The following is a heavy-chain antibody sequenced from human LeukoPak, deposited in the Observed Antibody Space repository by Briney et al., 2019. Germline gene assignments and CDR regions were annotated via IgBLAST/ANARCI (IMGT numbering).Heavy chain of an antibody. Sequence: GASVKVSCKASVGTFSIYAISWVRQAPGQGLEWMGGIIPIFGTANYAQKFQGRVTITADESTSTAYMELSSLRSEDTAVYYCAKWDIVVVPAATAPDYYYYYGMDVWGQGTTVTVSS. CDR1: VGTFSIYA. CDR3: AKWDIVVVPAATAPDYYYYYGMDV. CDR2: IIPIFGTA. J-gene: IGHJ6*02. D-gene: IGHD2-2*01. V-gene: IGHV1-69*01.